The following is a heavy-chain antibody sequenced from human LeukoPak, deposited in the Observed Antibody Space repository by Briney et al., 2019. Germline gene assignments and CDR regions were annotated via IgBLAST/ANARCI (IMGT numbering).Heavy chain of an antibody. J-gene: IGHJ4*02. V-gene: IGHV4-59*08. CDR1: GGSISSYY. Sequence: SSETLSLTCTVSGGSISSYYWSWIRQPPGKGLEWIGYINYSGSTNYNPSLKSRVTISVDTSKNQFSLKLSSVTAADTAVYYCARSPPEGYDFWSGYYPYFDYWGQGTLVTVSS. D-gene: IGHD3-3*01. CDR3: ARSPPEGYDFWSGYYPYFDY. CDR2: INYSGST.